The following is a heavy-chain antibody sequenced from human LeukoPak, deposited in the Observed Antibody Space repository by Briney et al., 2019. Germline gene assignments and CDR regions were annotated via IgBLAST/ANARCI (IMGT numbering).Heavy chain of an antibody. V-gene: IGHV3-7*01. CDR2: IKQDGSEK. CDR1: GFTFSSYW. J-gene: IGHJ4*02. CDR3: ARDRRIYDFWSGYYDNDY. Sequence: GGSLRLSCAASGFTFSSYWMSWVRQAPGKGLEWVANIKQDGSEKYYVDSVKDRFTISRDNAKNSLYLQMNSLRAEDTAVYYCARDRRIYDFWSGYYDNDYWGQGALVTVSS. D-gene: IGHD3-3*01.